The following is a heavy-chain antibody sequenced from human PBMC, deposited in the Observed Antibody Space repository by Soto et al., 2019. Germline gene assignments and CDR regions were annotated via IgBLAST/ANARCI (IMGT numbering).Heavy chain of an antibody. D-gene: IGHD5-18*01. CDR3: ARDTASHAFDI. Sequence: EVQLVESGGGLVKPGGSLRLSCAASGFTFSSYSMNWVRQAPGKGLEWVSSISSSSSYIYYADSVKGRFTISRDNANNSLYLQMSSLRAEDTAVYYCARDTASHAFDIWGQGTMVTVSS. CDR2: ISSSSSYI. J-gene: IGHJ3*02. V-gene: IGHV3-21*01. CDR1: GFTFSSYS.